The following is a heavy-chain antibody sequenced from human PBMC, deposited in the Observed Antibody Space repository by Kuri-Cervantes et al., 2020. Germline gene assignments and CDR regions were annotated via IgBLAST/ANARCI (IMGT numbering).Heavy chain of an antibody. CDR2: IYHSCAT. D-gene: IGHD6-25*01. CDR1: GRAICSSHW. V-gene: IGHV4-4*02. CDR3: ARDSSAYYYDGMDV. Sequence: SETLSHICAVSGRAICSSHWWRWVRQPPGKGPELIGEIYHSCATNYNPYLKIRVTISVYKSKNQFSLKLSSVTAADTAVYYCARDSSAYYYDGMDVWGQGTTVTVSS. J-gene: IGHJ6*02.